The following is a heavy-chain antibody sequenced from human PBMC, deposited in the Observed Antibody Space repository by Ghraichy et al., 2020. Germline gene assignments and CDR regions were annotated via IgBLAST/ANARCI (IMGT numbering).Heavy chain of an antibody. Sequence: SETLSLTCAVYGGSFSGYYWSWIRQPPGKGLEWIGEINHSGSTNYNPSLKSRVTISVDTSKNQFSLKLSSVTAADTAVYYCATAGSVAGTKSSDYWGQGTLVTVSS. J-gene: IGHJ4*02. V-gene: IGHV4-34*01. CDR2: INHSGST. CDR1: GGSFSGYY. CDR3: ATAGSVAGTKSSDY. D-gene: IGHD6-19*01.